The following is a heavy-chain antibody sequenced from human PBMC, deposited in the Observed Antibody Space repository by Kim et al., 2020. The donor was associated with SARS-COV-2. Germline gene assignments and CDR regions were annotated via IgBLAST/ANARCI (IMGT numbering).Heavy chain of an antibody. Sequence: GESLKISCKGSGYSFTRYWNSWVRQMPGKGLEWMGRIDPSDSYTNYSPSFQGHVTISADKSISTAYLQWSSLKASDTAMYYCARHEYYDILTGPRYGMDVWGQGTTVTVSS. CDR1: GYSFTRYW. CDR2: IDPSDSYT. D-gene: IGHD3-9*01. V-gene: IGHV5-10-1*01. CDR3: ARHEYYDILTGPRYGMDV. J-gene: IGHJ6*02.